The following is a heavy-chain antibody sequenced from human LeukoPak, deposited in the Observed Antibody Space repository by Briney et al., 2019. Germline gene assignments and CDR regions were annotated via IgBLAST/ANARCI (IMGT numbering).Heavy chain of an antibody. CDR1: GAPISSNNW. V-gene: IGHV4-4*02. Sequence: SGTLSLTCAVSGAPISSNNWWSWVRQPPGKGLEWIGGIYHSGSTNYTPSLKSRVTISIDKSKNQFSLKLSSVTAADTAVYYCALISRGIAVPGTELWGQGTLVTVSS. J-gene: IGHJ4*02. CDR3: ALISRGIAVPGTEL. CDR2: IYHSGST. D-gene: IGHD6-19*01.